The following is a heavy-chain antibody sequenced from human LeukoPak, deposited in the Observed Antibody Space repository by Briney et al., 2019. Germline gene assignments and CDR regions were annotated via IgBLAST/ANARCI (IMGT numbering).Heavy chain of an antibody. CDR2: ISGSDGST. D-gene: IGHD3-22*01. Sequence: GGTLRLSCAASGFTFSSYGMSWVRQSPGKGLEWVSAISGSDGSTYYADSVKGRFTISRDNSKNTLYLQMNSLRAEDTAVYYCARESDSSGYYHFDYWGQGTLVTVSS. V-gene: IGHV3-23*01. J-gene: IGHJ4*02. CDR3: ARESDSSGYYHFDY. CDR1: GFTFSSYG.